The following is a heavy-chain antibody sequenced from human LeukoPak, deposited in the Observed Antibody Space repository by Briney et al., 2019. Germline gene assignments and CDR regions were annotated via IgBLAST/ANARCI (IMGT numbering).Heavy chain of an antibody. V-gene: IGHV4-39*01. CDR2: IYYSGST. Sequence: SETLSLTCTVSGGSISSSSYYWGWIRQPPGKGLEWIGSIYYSGSTYYNPSLKSRVTISVDTSKNQFSLKLSSVTAADTAVYYCARRGFDVLDPWGQGTLVTVSS. CDR1: GGSISSSSYY. CDR3: ARRGFDVLDP. J-gene: IGHJ5*02. D-gene: IGHD2-8*01.